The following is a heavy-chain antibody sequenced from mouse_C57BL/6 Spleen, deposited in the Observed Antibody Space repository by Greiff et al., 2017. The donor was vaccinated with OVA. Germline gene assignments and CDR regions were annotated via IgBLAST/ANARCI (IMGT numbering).Heavy chain of an antibody. CDR3: AKGDTGAMDY. CDR1: GFSLTSYG. V-gene: IGHV2-4*01. CDR2: IWSGGST. D-gene: IGHD1-1*01. J-gene: IGHJ4*01. Sequence: QVQLQQSGPGLVQPSQSLSITCTVSGFSLTSYGVHWVRQPPGKGLEWLGVIWSGGSTDYSAAFISRLSISKDNSKSQVFFKMNSLQADDTAIYYCAKGDTGAMDYWGQGTSVTVSS.